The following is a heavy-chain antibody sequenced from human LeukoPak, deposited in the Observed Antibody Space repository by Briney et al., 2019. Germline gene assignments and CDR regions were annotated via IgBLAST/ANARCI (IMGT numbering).Heavy chain of an antibody. CDR2: IYNSGST. CDR1: GGSFSGYY. Sequence: PSETLSLTCAVYGGSFSGYYWSWIRQPPGKGLEWIGYIYNSGSTNYNPSLKSRVTISVDTSKNQFSLKLSSVTAADTAVYYCARLNVLLWFGESENYFDYWGQGTLVTVSS. D-gene: IGHD3-10*01. J-gene: IGHJ4*02. V-gene: IGHV4-59*01. CDR3: ARLNVLLWFGESENYFDY.